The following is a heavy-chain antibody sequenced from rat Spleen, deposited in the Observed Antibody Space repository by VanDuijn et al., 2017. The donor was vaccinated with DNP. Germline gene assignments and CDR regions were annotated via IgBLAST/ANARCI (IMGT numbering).Heavy chain of an antibody. J-gene: IGHJ4*01. Sequence: EVQLVESGGGVVQPGKSLKLSCAASGFSFSDSAMAWVRQSPKMGLEWVATIIYDGSHTFYRDSVQGRFIISRDNAKTTLNLQMDSLRSEDTATYYCARFDGYNYLYVMDAWGQGTSVTVSS. V-gene: IGHV5-17*01. CDR2: IIYDGSHT. CDR1: GFSFSDSA. CDR3: ARFDGYNYLYVMDA. D-gene: IGHD4-1*01.